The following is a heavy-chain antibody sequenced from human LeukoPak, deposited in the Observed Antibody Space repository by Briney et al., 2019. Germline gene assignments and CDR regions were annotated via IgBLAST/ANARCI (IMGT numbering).Heavy chain of an antibody. V-gene: IGHV4-39*07. CDR3: AREAYGSGNDYIGTNNRFDP. Sequence: SETLSLTCTISGGSISSSSYHWGWIRQPPGKGLEWIGSIYYSGSTYYNPSLKSRVTISVDTSKNKFSLKLSSVTAADTAVYYCAREAYGSGNDYIGTNNRFDPWGQGTLVTVSS. CDR1: GGSISSSSYH. D-gene: IGHD3-10*01. J-gene: IGHJ5*02. CDR2: IYYSGST.